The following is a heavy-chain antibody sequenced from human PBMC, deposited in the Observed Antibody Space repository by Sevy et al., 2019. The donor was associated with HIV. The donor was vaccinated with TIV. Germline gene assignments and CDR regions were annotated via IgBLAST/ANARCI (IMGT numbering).Heavy chain of an antibody. CDR1: GFTFSSYA. CDR2: ISGSGGST. Sequence: AGSLRLSCAASGFTFSSYAMSWVRQAPGKGLEWVSAISGSGGSTYYADSVKGRFTISRDNSKNTLYLQMNSLRAEDTAVYYCASSPAGTSFDYWGQGTLVTVSS. V-gene: IGHV3-23*01. J-gene: IGHJ4*02. CDR3: ASSPAGTSFDY. D-gene: IGHD6-13*01.